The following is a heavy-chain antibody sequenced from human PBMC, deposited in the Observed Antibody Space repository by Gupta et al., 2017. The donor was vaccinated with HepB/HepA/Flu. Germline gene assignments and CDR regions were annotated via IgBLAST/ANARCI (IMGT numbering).Heavy chain of an antibody. Sequence: QVQLVQSGAEVKKPGASVKVSCKASGYTFTSYGIRWVRQAPGQGLEWMGWISAYNGNTNYAQKLQSRVTMTTDTSTSTAYMELRSLRSDDTAVYYCARARPKRGPGNIVVVPAAPDTAFDIWGQGTMVTVSS. CDR2: ISAYNGNT. CDR1: GYTFTSYG. CDR3: ARARPKRGPGNIVVVPAAPDTAFDI. D-gene: IGHD2-2*01. V-gene: IGHV1-18*01. J-gene: IGHJ3*02.